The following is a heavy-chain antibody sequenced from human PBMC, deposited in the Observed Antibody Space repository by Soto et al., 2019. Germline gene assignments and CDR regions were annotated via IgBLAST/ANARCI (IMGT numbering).Heavy chain of an antibody. J-gene: IGHJ5*02. CDR2: ISYDGSNK. D-gene: IGHD5-12*01. Sequence: GGSLRLSCAASGFTFSSYAMHWVRQAPGKGLEWVAVISYDGSNKYYADSVKGRFTISRDNSKNTLYLQMNSLRAEDTAVYYCARDYEPPTGGFDPWGQGXLVTVSS. V-gene: IGHV3-30-3*01. CDR1: GFTFSSYA. CDR3: ARDYEPPTGGFDP.